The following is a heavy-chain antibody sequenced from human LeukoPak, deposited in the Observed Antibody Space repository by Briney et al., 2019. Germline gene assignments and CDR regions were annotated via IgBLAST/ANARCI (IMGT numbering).Heavy chain of an antibody. D-gene: IGHD2-2*01. CDR2: LSASGGTT. Sequence: GGSLRLSCAASGFTFSNYAMTWVRQAPGKGLEWVSALSASGGTTYYADSVKGRFTTSRDNSKNTLYLQMNSLRAEDTAVYYCAKLPREYCSSTSCPNWLDTWGQGTLVTVSS. V-gene: IGHV3-23*01. J-gene: IGHJ5*02. CDR3: AKLPREYCSSTSCPNWLDT. CDR1: GFTFSNYA.